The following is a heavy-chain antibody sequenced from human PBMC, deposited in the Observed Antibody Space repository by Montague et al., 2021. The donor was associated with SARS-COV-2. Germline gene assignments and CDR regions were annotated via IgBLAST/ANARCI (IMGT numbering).Heavy chain of an antibody. J-gene: IGHJ3*02. D-gene: IGHD6-13*01. CDR3: AGGAGYSSSWYLAFEI. CDR2: INHSGSS. V-gene: IGHV4-34*01. CDR1: GGSFTGYY. Sequence: SETLSLTCAVYGGSFTGYYWTWIRQPPGKGLEWIGEINHSGSSNYNPSLESRVTMSVDTSKNQFSLRLNSVSAADTAVYYCAGGAGYSSSWYLAFEIWGQGTMVTVSS.